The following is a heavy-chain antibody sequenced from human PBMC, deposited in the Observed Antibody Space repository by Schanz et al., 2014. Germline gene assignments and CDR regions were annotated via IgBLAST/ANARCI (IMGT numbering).Heavy chain of an antibody. CDR3: ARDRWDWNNAFDI. J-gene: IGHJ3*02. Sequence: QGQLVESGGGVVQPGRSLRLSCAASGFTFSSYAMHWVRQAPGKGLEWVAVMSYDGSNKYYADSVKGRFTISRDTPKNTLYVQMNSLRADDTAVYYCARDRWDWNNAFDIWGQGTMVTVSS. V-gene: IGHV3-30-3*01. D-gene: IGHD1-1*01. CDR2: MSYDGSNK. CDR1: GFTFSSYA.